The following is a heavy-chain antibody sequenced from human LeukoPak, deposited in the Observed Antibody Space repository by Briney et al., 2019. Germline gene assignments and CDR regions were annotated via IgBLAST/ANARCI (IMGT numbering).Heavy chain of an antibody. V-gene: IGHV1-2*06. Sequence: GASVKVSCKAIGYISTGNYIHWVRQAPGQGLEWMGRINPISSITNYAQKFQGRVTMTRDTSITTAYMELSRLTSDDTAVFYCAREVGYSTSYYGRFDPWGQGTLVTVSS. J-gene: IGHJ5*02. CDR1: GYISTGNY. D-gene: IGHD6-13*01. CDR3: AREVGYSTSYYGRFDP. CDR2: INPISSIT.